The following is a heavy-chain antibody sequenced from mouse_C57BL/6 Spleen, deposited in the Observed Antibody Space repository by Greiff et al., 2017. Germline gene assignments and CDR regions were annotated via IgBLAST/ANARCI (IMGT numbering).Heavy chain of an antibody. V-gene: IGHV1-80*01. J-gene: IGHJ3*01. Sequence: LQQSGASVKISCKASGYAFSSYWMNWVKQRPGKGLEWIGQIYPGDGDTNYNGKFKGKATLTADKSSSTAYMQLSSLTSEDSAVYFCAREENRGAYWGQGTLVTVSA. CDR1: GYAFSSYW. CDR2: IYPGDGDT. CDR3: AREENRGAY.